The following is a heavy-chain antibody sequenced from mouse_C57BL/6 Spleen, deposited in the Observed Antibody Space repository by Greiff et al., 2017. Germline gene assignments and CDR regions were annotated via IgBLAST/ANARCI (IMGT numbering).Heavy chain of an antibody. Sequence: EVKLQQSGPELVKPGASVKISCKASGYTFTDYYMNWVKQSHGKSLEWIGDINPNNGGTSYNQKFKGKATLTVDKSSSTAYMELRSLTSEDSAVYYCARDRYLYAMDYWGQGTSVTVSS. D-gene: IGHD5-1*01. V-gene: IGHV1-26*01. CDR1: GYTFTDYY. J-gene: IGHJ4*01. CDR2: INPNNGGT. CDR3: ARDRYLYAMDY.